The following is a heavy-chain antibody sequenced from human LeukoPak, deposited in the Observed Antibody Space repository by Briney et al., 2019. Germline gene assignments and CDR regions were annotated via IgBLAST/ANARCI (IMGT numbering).Heavy chain of an antibody. J-gene: IGHJ4*02. CDR1: GYIFTTYG. CDR2: ISAYNGNT. Sequence: GASVKVSCKTSGYIFTTYGISWVRQAPGQGLEWMGWISAYNGNTMYAQKLQDRVTMTTDTSTSTAYMEVRSLRSDDTAIYYCARDHSSSGQLFDYWGQGTLVTVSS. CDR3: ARDHSSSGQLFDY. D-gene: IGHD6-13*01. V-gene: IGHV1-18*01.